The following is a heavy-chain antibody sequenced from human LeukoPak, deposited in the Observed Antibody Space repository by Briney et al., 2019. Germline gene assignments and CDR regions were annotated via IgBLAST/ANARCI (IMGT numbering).Heavy chain of an antibody. J-gene: IGHJ5*02. Sequence: PSETLSLTCTVSGGSISSSGYYWGRIRQPPGTGLEWIASIYYSGSTYYNPSLKSRVTISVDTSKNQLSLKLSSLTAADTAVYYCARHEYSGSYYGLSWFDPWGQGTLVTVSS. CDR1: GGSISSSGYY. D-gene: IGHD1-26*01. CDR2: IYYSGST. CDR3: ARHEYSGSYYGLSWFDP. V-gene: IGHV4-39*01.